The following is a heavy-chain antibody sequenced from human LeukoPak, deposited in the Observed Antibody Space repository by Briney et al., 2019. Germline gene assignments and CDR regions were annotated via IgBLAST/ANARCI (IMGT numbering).Heavy chain of an antibody. CDR2: ISNSGGST. CDR1: GFTFSSYV. D-gene: IGHD6-13*01. V-gene: IGHV3-23*01. CDR3: AKGSSPLGFFDY. J-gene: IGHJ4*02. Sequence: GGSLRLSCAVSGFTFSSYVMSWVRQAPGKGLEWVSSISNSGGSTYYADSVKGRFTISRDNSKNTLYLQMNSLRAEDTAVYYCAKGSSPLGFFDYWGQGTLVTVSS.